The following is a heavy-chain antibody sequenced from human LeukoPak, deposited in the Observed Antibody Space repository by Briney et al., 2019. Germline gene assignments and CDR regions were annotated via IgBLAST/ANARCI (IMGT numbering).Heavy chain of an antibody. CDR2: INHSGST. V-gene: IGHV4-34*01. D-gene: IGHD2/OR15-2a*01. CDR3: ARGLSIELHYYYYYMDV. J-gene: IGHJ6*03. CDR1: GGSFSGYY. Sequence: SETLSLTCAVYGGSFSGYYWSWIRQSPGKGLEWIGEINHSGSTNYNPSLKSRVTISVDTSKNQFSLKLTSVTAADTAVYYCARGLSIELHYYYYYMDVWGKGTTVTVSS.